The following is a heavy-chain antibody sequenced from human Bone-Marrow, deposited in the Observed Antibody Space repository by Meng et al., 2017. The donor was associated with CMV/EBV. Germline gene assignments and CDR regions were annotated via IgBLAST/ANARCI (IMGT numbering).Heavy chain of an antibody. CDR1: GFTFSSYS. CDR3: ARIAVAGDFDY. CDR2: ISSSSSYI. J-gene: IGHJ4*02. D-gene: IGHD6-19*01. V-gene: IGHV3-21*01. Sequence: GGSLRLSCAASGFTFSSYSMNWVRQAPGKGLEWVSSISSSSSYIYYADSVKGRFTISRDNAKNSVYLQMNSLRAEDTAVYYCARIAVAGDFDYWGQGTLVTVSS.